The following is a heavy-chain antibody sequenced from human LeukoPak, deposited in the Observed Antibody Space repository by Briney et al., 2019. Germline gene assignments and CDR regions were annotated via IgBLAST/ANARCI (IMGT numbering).Heavy chain of an antibody. CDR2: IMPVFGKA. J-gene: IGHJ5*02. Sequence: SVKASCKASGGTFTSYAFSWVRQAPGQGLEWMGGIMPVFGKANYAQKFQGRVTITADESTTTAYMELNSLRSEDTAMYYCARDWGMGPSSSWAWGQGTLVTVSS. CDR3: ARDWGMGPSSSWA. CDR1: GGTFTSYA. V-gene: IGHV1-69*13. D-gene: IGHD6-13*01.